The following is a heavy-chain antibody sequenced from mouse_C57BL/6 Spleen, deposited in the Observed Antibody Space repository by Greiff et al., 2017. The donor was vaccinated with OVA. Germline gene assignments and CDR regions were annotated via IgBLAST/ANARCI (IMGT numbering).Heavy chain of an antibody. J-gene: IGHJ4*01. CDR2: IYPGSGNT. CDR3: ARRGFFFYAMDY. CDR1: GYTFTDYY. V-gene: IGHV1-76*01. Sequence: VKLMESGAELVRPGASVKLSCKASGYTFTDYYINWVKQRPGQGLEWIARIYPGSGNTYYNEKFKGKATLTAEKSSSTAYMQLSSLTSEDSAVYFCARRGFFFYAMDYWGQGTSVTVSS.